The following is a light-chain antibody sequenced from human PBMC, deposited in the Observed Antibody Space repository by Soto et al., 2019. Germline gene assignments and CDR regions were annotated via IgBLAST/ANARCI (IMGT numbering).Light chain of an antibody. CDR3: QLWDGSSEHVV. Sequence: SYELTQPPSVSVAPGKTATMTCAGNNIESQSVHWYQQKSGQAPVVVIYYDGDRPSGIPERFSGSKSGNTATLTVSRVEAGDEADYYCQLWDGSSEHVVFGGGTKLTVL. CDR2: YDG. CDR1: NIESQS. J-gene: IGLJ2*01. V-gene: IGLV3-21*04.